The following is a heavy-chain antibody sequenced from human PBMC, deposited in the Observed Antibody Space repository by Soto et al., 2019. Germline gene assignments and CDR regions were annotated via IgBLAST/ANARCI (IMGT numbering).Heavy chain of an antibody. V-gene: IGHV3-11*05. D-gene: IGHD6-13*01. CDR2: ISSSSYT. CDR1: GFTFSSYS. J-gene: IGHJ4*02. CDR3: ARVAAAGTRFDY. Sequence: TGGSLRLSCAASGFTFSSYSMSWIRQAPGKGLEWVSYISSSSYTNYADSVKGRFTISRDNAKNSLYLQMNSLRAEDTAVYYCARVAAAGTRFDYWGQGTLVTVS.